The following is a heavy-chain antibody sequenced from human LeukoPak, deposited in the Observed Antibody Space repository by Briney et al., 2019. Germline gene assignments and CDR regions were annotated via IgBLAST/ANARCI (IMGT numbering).Heavy chain of an antibody. V-gene: IGHV1-46*01. CDR1: GYTFTNYY. J-gene: IGHJ3*02. CDR3: ARIRDGYNDAYDI. CDR2: INPGGDNT. D-gene: IGHD5-24*01. Sequence: WASVKVSCTASGYTFTNYYIHWVRQAPGQGLEWMGLINPGGDNTDYAQNFQGRVTMTRDTSTSTVYMGLSSLRSEDTAVYYCARIRDGYNDAYDIWGQGTMVTVSS.